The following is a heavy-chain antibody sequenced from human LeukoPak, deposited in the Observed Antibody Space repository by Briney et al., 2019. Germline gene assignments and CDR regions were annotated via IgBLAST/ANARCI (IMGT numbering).Heavy chain of an antibody. D-gene: IGHD5-18*01. V-gene: IGHV4-4*02. J-gene: IGHJ5*02. CDR2: IYHSGSA. Sequence: PSGTLSLTCAVSGGSISSGNWWSWVRQPPGKGLEWIGEIYHSGSANYNPSLKSRVTISVDKSQNQFSLRLSSVTAADTAVYYCAREGMSGYSYGPWGQGTLVTVSS. CDR1: GGSISSGNW. CDR3: AREGMSGYSYGP.